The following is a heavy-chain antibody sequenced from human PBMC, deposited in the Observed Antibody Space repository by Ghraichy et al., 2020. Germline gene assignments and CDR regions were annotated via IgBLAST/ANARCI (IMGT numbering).Heavy chain of an antibody. CDR1: GFTLSGYS. D-gene: IGHD2-21*01. Sequence: GGSLRLSCVGSGFTLSGYSMNWVRQAPGKGLEWVSYITSSSRFISYADSVKGRFTVSRDNAQNSLYLQMKSLRDEDTAVYYCARGSRVVRHYYYDGMDVWGQGTTVTVSS. V-gene: IGHV3-48*02. CDR2: ITSSSRFI. CDR3: ARGSRVVRHYYYDGMDV. J-gene: IGHJ6*02.